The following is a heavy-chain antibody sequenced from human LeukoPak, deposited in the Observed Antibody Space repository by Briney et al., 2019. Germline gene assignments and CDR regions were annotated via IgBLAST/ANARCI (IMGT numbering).Heavy chain of an antibody. V-gene: IGHV4-34*01. CDR3: ARGHLVVTAHRPFDY. CDR1: GGSSSGYY. D-gene: IGHD2-21*02. CDR2: INHSGST. J-gene: IGHJ4*02. Sequence: SETLSLTCAVYGGSSSGYYWSWIRQPPGKGLEWIGEINHSGSTNYNPSLKSRVTISVDTSKNQFSLKLSSVTAADTAVYYCARGHLVVTAHRPFDYWGQGTLVTVSS.